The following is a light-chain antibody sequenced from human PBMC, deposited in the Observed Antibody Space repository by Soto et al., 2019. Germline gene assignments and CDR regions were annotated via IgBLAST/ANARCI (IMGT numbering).Light chain of an antibody. J-gene: IGKJ1*01. CDR2: GAS. V-gene: IGKV3-20*01. Sequence: EIVLMQSPGTLSLSPGECATLSCRASQNVDSYYLAGYQQKPGQAPRIIIFGASGRATGIPDRFSGSGSGTAFTLAISRLEPEDFAVYYCQQYGSSGTFGQGTKV. CDR3: QQYGSSGT. CDR1: QNVDSYY.